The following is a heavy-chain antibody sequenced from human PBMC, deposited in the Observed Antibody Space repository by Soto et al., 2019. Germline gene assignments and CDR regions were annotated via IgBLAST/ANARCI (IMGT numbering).Heavy chain of an antibody. Sequence: PSETLSLTCTVSGGSISRGGYYWSWIRQHPGKGLEWIGYIYYSGSTYYNPSLKSRVTIPVDTSKNQFSLKLSSVTAADTAVYYCARGLYYYDSSGYSDYYSGMAVSGQGTTVPVS. CDR1: GGSISRGGYY. V-gene: IGHV4-31*03. D-gene: IGHD3-22*01. CDR3: ARGLYYYDSSGYSDYYSGMAV. CDR2: IYYSGST. J-gene: IGHJ6*02.